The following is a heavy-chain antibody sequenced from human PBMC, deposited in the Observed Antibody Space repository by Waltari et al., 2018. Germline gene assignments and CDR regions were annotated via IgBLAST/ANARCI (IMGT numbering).Heavy chain of an antibody. CDR2: INHSGST. CDR1: GGSFSGYY. J-gene: IGHJ5*02. CDR3: ARGYIQPGWFDP. D-gene: IGHD4-4*01. V-gene: IGHV4-34*01. Sequence: QVQLQQWGAGLLKPSETLSLTCAVNGGSFSGYYWSWIRQPPGKGLEWIGEINHSGSTNYNPSLKSRVTISVDTSKNQFSLKLSSVTAADTAVYYCARGYIQPGWFDPWGQGTLVTVSS.